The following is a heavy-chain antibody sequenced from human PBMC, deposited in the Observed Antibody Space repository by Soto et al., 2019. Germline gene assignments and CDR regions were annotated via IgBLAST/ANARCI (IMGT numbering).Heavy chain of an antibody. V-gene: IGHV3-7*03. D-gene: IGHD3-16*01. CDR3: ARARGVDS. J-gene: IGHJ5*01. CDR2: IKEDGNEK. Sequence: LRLSCAASGFMFSSYWMSWVRQAPGKGLEWVANIKEDGNEKYYVDSVKGRFTISRDNAKNSLYLQMNSLRAEDTAVYYCARARGVDSWGQGTLVTVSS. CDR1: GFMFSSYW.